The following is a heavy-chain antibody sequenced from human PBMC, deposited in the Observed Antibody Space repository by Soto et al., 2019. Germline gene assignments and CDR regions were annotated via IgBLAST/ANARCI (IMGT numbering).Heavy chain of an antibody. Sequence: GGSLRLSCAASGFTLTNYAMTWVRQAPGKGLEWVSGISGSGISTFHAASVKGRFTISRDNSDNTLYLQMNTLSAEDTAVYYCAKEEGYSSGWHLASWGLATLVPVS. CDR2: ISGSGIST. CDR3: AKEEGYSSGWHLAS. J-gene: IGHJ4*02. D-gene: IGHD6-19*01. V-gene: IGHV3-23*01. CDR1: GFTLTNYA.